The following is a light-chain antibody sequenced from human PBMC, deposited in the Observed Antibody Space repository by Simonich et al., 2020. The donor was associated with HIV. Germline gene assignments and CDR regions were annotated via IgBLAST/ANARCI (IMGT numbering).Light chain of an antibody. Sequence: QTVVTQEPSFSVSPGGTVTLTFGLSSGSVSTSYYPSWYQQTPGQAPRTLNYSTNTRSSGVPDRFSGSILGNKAALTITGAQADDESDYYCVLYMGSGISVFGGGTKLTVL. CDR1: SGSVSTSYY. V-gene: IGLV8-61*01. J-gene: IGLJ3*02. CDR3: VLYMGSGISV. CDR2: STN.